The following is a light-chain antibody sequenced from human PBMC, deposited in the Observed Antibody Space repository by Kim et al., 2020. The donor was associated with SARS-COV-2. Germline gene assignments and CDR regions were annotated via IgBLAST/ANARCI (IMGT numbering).Light chain of an antibody. Sequence: PGERATLSCRASQSVSSYLAWYQQKPGQVPRLLIFDASNRATGIPARFSGSGSGTDFTLTISSLEPEDFAVYYCQQRRSWPLTFGGGTKVDI. CDR3: QQRRSWPLT. CDR1: QSVSSY. V-gene: IGKV3-11*01. J-gene: IGKJ4*01. CDR2: DAS.